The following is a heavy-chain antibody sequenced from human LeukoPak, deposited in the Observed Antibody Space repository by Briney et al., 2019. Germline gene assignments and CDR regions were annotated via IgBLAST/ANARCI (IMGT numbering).Heavy chain of an antibody. CDR3: ARQDSSGWYGGNDH. CDR2: IYYSGST. J-gene: IGHJ4*02. D-gene: IGHD6-19*01. Sequence: PSETLSLTCTVSGGSISGSSYYWGWIRQPPGKGLEWIGSIYYSGSTYYNPSLKSRVTISVDTSKNQFSLKLTSVTAADTAVYYCARQDSSGWYGGNDHWGQGTLVTVSS. CDR1: GGSISGSSYY. V-gene: IGHV4-39*01.